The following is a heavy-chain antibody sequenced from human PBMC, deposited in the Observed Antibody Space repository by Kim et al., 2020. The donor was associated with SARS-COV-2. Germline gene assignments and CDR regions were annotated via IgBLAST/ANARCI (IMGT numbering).Heavy chain of an antibody. D-gene: IGHD6-6*01. J-gene: IGHJ3*02. CDR3: ARAIVFSSSGPDI. CDR2: MNPSAGNT. CDR1: GYIFTRYY. V-gene: IGHV1-46*01. Sequence: ASVKVSCKASGYIFTRYYIHWVRRAPGQGLEWMGVMNPSAGNTGYAQHFQGRVTMTRDTSTSTAYMELSSLTSEDTALYYCARAIVFSSSGPDIWGQGTMVIVSS.